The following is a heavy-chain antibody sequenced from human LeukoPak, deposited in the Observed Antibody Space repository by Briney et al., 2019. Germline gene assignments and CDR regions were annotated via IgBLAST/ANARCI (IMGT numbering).Heavy chain of an antibody. J-gene: IGHJ4*02. CDR3: VKDRYTAGRPFDY. D-gene: IGHD5-18*01. Sequence: RSGGSLRLSCSTSEFTFSNYAMNWVRQAPGKGLEYVSTISSNGHSTYYADSVKSRFSISRDNSKNTLYLQLSSLRADDTAVYYCVKDRYTAGRPFDYWGQGTLVTVSS. CDR2: ISSNGHST. CDR1: EFTFSNYA. V-gene: IGHV3-64D*06.